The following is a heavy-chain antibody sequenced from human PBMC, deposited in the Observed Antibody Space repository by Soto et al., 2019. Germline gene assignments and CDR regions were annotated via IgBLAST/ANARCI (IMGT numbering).Heavy chain of an antibody. V-gene: IGHV3-66*01. CDR2: IYSDGTT. D-gene: IGHD5-12*01. Sequence: GGSLRLSCAVSGFTVSFNYMSWVRQAPGKGLEWVSVIYSDGTTYYADSVKGRFTISRDNSKNTLYLQMNTLRAEDTAVYYCARVVVATYFDYWGQGTLVTVSS. J-gene: IGHJ4*02. CDR1: GFTVSFNY. CDR3: ARVVVATYFDY.